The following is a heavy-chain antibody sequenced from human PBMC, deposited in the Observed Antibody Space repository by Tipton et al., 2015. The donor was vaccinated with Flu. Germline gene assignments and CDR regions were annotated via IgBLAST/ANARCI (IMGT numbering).Heavy chain of an antibody. CDR1: GYILSTDW. Sequence: VQLVQSGAEVTKPGKSLRISCEGSGYILSTDWIAWVRQMPGKGLEWMGIIYPGDSDTRYSPSFQDQVTISADKSINTAYLQWSSLKASDTAMYYCARRFWSGYTYAMDVWGQGTTVTISS. V-gene: IGHV5-51*03. CDR3: ARRFWSGYTYAMDV. CDR2: IYPGDSDT. D-gene: IGHD3-3*01. J-gene: IGHJ6*02.